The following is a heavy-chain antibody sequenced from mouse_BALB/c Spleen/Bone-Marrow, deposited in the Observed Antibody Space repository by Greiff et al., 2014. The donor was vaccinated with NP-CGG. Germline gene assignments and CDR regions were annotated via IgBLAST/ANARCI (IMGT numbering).Heavy chain of an antibody. J-gene: IGHJ4*01. Sequence: QVQLKESGPGLVSPSQNLSITCTISGFSLTRYGVHWVRQPPGKGLEWLVVIWSDGSTTYNSALKSRLSITKDNSKSQVFLKMNSLQTDDTAMYYCARNGNFCAMDSWGQGTSVTVSS. V-gene: IGHV2-6-1*01. CDR1: GFSLTRYG. CDR2: IWSDGST. CDR3: ARNGNFCAMDS. D-gene: IGHD2-1*01.